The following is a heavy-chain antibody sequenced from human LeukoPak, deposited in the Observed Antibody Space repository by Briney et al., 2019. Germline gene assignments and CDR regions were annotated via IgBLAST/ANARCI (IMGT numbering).Heavy chain of an antibody. V-gene: IGHV3-48*04. CDR1: GFTFSSYS. Sequence: GGSLRLSCAASGFTFSSYSMNWVRQAPGKGLEWISYISSSCRTIYYADSVKGRFTISRDNAENSLFLQMNSLGAEDTAVYYCAPFSAVTHYYFDYWGQGTLVTVSS. CDR2: ISSSCRTI. D-gene: IGHD6-13*01. J-gene: IGHJ4*02. CDR3: APFSAVTHYYFDY.